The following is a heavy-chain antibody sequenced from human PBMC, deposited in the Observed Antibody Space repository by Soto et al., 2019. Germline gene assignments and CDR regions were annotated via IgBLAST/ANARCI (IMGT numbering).Heavy chain of an antibody. J-gene: IGHJ5*02. Sequence: SETLSLTCAVSGYSISSGYYWGWIRQPPGKGLEWIGSIYHSGSTYYNPSLKSRITINPDTSKNQFSLQLNSVTPEDTAVYYCARQGSSPIEKGLNWFDPWGQGTLVTVSS. V-gene: IGHV4-38-2*01. CDR1: GYSISSGYY. CDR2: IYHSGST. D-gene: IGHD6-6*01. CDR3: ARQGSSPIEKGLNWFDP.